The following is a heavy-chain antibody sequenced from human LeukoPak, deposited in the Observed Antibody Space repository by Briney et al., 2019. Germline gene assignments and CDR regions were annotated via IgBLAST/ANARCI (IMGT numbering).Heavy chain of an antibody. D-gene: IGHD2-21*01. Sequence: GGSLRLSCAASGFTFSNYWMYWVRQPPGKGLVWVSRINTDGTTTNYADSVKGRFTISRDNAKNMLYLQMNSLRAEDTAVYYCARVFSGVDYWGQGTLVTVSS. V-gene: IGHV3-74*01. J-gene: IGHJ4*02. CDR1: GFTFSNYW. CDR3: ARVFSGVDY. CDR2: INTDGTTT.